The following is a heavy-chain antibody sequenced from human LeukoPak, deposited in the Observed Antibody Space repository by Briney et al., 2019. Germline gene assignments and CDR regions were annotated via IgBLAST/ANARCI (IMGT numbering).Heavy chain of an antibody. CDR3: ARNCSSTSCYRY. CDR2: ISGSGGST. J-gene: IGHJ4*02. Sequence: PGGSLRLSCAASGFTFSSYAMSWVRRAPGKGLEWVSAISGSGGSTYYADSVKGRFTISRDNSKNTLYLQMNSLRAEDTAVYYCARNCSSTSCYRYWDQGTLVTVSS. CDR1: GFTFSSYA. D-gene: IGHD2-2*01. V-gene: IGHV3-23*01.